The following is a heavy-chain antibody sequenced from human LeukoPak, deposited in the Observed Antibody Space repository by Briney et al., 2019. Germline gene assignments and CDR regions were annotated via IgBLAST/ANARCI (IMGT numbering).Heavy chain of an antibody. CDR3: ARQPSIVVVPAAPLLQGMDV. CDR1: GYTFTSYD. V-gene: IGHV1-8*01. Sequence: ASVKVSCKASGYTFTSYDINWVRQATGQGLEWMGWVNPNSGNTGYAQKFQGRVTMTRNTSISTAYMELSSLRSEDTAVYYCARQPSIVVVPAAPLLQGMDVWGQGTTVTVSS. J-gene: IGHJ6*02. D-gene: IGHD2-2*01. CDR2: VNPNSGNT.